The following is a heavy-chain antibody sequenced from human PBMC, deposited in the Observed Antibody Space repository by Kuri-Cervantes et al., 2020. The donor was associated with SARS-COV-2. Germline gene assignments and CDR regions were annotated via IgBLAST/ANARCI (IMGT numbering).Heavy chain of an antibody. CDR2: ISSSSSYI. V-gene: IGHV3-21*01. CDR3: ARDLYDSSGYPYYFDY. D-gene: IGHD3-22*01. Sequence: SLKISFASSGFTFSSYSMNWVRQAPGKGLEWVSSISSSSSYIYHADSVKGRFTISRDNAKNSLYLQMNSLRAKDTAVYYCARDLYDSSGYPYYFDYWGQGTLVTVSS. J-gene: IGHJ4*02. CDR1: GFTFSSYS.